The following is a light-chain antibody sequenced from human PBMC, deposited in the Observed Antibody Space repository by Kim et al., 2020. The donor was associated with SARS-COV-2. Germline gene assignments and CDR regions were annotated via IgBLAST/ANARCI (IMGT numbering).Light chain of an antibody. CDR3: QAWDSSTAVV. J-gene: IGLJ2*01. CDR1: KLGDKY. Sequence: VSPGQTASITCSGDKLGDKYACWYQQKPGQSPVLVIYQDSKRPSGIPERFAGSNSGNTATLTISGTQAMDEADYYCQAWDSSTAVVFGGGTQLTVL. V-gene: IGLV3-1*01. CDR2: QDS.